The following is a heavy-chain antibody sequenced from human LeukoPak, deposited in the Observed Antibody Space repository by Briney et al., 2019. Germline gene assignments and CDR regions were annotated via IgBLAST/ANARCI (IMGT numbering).Heavy chain of an antibody. CDR1: GFTFSSYS. CDR3: ARMGAVADLTFDY. CDR2: ISSSSSYI. Sequence: GGSLRLSCAASGFTFSSYSMNWVRQAPGKGLEWVSSISSSSSYIYYADSVKGRFTISRDNAKNPLYLQMNSLRAEDTAVYYCARMGAVADLTFDYWGQGTLVTVSS. J-gene: IGHJ4*02. D-gene: IGHD6-19*01. V-gene: IGHV3-21*01.